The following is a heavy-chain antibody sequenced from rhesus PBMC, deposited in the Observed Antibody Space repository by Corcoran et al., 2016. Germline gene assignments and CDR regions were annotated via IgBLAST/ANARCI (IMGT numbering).Heavy chain of an antibody. CDR2: ISGDRGSN. CDR3: ARMATVANFDY. D-gene: IGHD4-29*01. V-gene: IGHV4-143*01. Sequence: QVQLQESGPGVVKPSETLSLTCAVSGGAISGYSLWSWIRQPPGRGLEWIGYISGDRGSNRNNPSLKKLVTSSKDTAKNQFARKLSSVTAADTAVYYWARMATVANFDYWGQGVLVTVSS. CDR1: GGAISGYSL. J-gene: IGHJ4*01.